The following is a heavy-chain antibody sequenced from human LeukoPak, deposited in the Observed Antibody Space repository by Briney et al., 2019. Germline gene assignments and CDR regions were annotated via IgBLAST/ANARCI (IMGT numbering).Heavy chain of an antibody. V-gene: IGHV4-39*01. D-gene: IGHD6-25*01. Sequence: SETLSLTCTVSGGSIRSSYYYWGWIRQPPGKGLEWIGSIYDSGGTYYNPSLKSRFTISVDTSKNQFSLKLNSVTAADTAVYYCARRSPRPSSGRFDPWGQGTLVTVSS. CDR2: IYDSGGT. CDR3: ARRSPRPSSGRFDP. J-gene: IGHJ5*02. CDR1: GGSIRSSYYY.